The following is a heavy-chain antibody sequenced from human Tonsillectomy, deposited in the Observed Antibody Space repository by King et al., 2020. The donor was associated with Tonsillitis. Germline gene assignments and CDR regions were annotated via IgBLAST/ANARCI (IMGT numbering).Heavy chain of an antibody. V-gene: IGHV3-23*04. J-gene: IGHJ5*02. CDR1: GFTFSSYA. Sequence: VQLVESGGGLVQPGGSLRFSCAASGFTFSSYAMSWVRQAPGKGLEWVSAISGSGGSTYYADSVKGRFTISRDNSKNTLYLQMNSLRAEDTAVYYCAKEHQRELRRRFNWFDPWGQGTLVTVSS. CDR2: ISGSGGST. D-gene: IGHD1-1*01. CDR3: AKEHQRELRRRFNWFDP.